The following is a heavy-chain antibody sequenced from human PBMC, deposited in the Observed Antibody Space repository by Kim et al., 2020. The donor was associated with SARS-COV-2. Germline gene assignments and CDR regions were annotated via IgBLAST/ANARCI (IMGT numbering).Heavy chain of an antibody. J-gene: IGHJ4*02. CDR3: ARDMDPTVYDY. Sequence: KTQYTHRFKGRVTITRDTSAKPAYMELRKLNTTDTAIYYCARDMDPTVYDYWGQGTLVTVSS. CDR2: KT. V-gene: IGHV1-3*01. D-gene: IGHD4-4*01.